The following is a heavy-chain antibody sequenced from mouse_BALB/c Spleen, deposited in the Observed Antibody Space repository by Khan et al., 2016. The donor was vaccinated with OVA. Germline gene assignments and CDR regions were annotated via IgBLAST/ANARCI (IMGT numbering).Heavy chain of an antibody. V-gene: IGHV3-1*02. CDR3: ARSGTTVVAYWYFDV. CDR1: GYSITSGYS. Sequence: EVELVESGPDLVKPSQSLSLTCTVTGYSITSGYSWHWIRQFPGNKLEWMGYIHYSGSTNYNPSLKSRISITRDTPKNQFFLQLNSVTTEDTATYYCARSGTTVVAYWYFDVWGAGTTVTVSS. D-gene: IGHD1-1*01. J-gene: IGHJ1*01. CDR2: IHYSGST.